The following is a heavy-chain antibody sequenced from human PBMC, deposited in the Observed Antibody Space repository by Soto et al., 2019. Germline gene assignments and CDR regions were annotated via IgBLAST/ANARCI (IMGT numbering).Heavy chain of an antibody. V-gene: IGHV3-7*01. J-gene: IGHJ5*01. CDR1: GFTFSISW. Sequence: PGGSLRLSCAASGFTFSISWMNWVRQAPGRGLEWVAYISSDGRETNYVDSVRGRFTISRDNAKNSLFLQMNSLRAEDTAVYYCAYKPLLLDSWGHGTLVTVSS. CDR3: AYKPLLLDS. CDR2: ISSDGRET. D-gene: IGHD1-1*01.